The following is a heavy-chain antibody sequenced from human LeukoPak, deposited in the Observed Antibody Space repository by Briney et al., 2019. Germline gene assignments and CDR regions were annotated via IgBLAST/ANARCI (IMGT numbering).Heavy chain of an antibody. CDR1: GFTFSSYA. D-gene: IGHD6-13*01. CDR3: AKGYIIAGRQWYLDL. Sequence: PGGSLRLSCAASGFTFSSYAMHWVRQAPGKGLEWVSYISSSSSTIYYADSVKGRFTISRDNAKDSLYLQMNSLRAEDAAVYYCAKGYIIAGRQWYLDLWGRGTPVGVSS. V-gene: IGHV3-48*04. J-gene: IGHJ2*01. CDR2: ISSSSSTI.